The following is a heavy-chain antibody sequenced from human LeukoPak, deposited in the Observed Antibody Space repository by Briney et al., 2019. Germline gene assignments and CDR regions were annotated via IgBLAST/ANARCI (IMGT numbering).Heavy chain of an antibody. Sequence: GGSLRLSCAASGFTFSSYAMSWVRQAPGNGLEWVSAISGSGGSTYYADSVKGRFSISRDNSKNTLYLQMNSLRAEDTAVYYCVKGGRRYDSSGYYHNLDYWGQGTLVTASS. CDR2: ISGSGGST. CDR1: GFTFSSYA. CDR3: VKGGRRYDSSGYYHNLDY. D-gene: IGHD3-22*01. J-gene: IGHJ4*02. V-gene: IGHV3-23*01.